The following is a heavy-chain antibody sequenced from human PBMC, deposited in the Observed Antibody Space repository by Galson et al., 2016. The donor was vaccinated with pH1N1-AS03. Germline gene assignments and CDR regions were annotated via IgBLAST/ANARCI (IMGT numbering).Heavy chain of an antibody. D-gene: IGHD6-19*01. CDR3: AREINYGRGWYAVDY. CDR2: INPSGGST. J-gene: IGHJ4*02. CDR1: GYTFTNYN. V-gene: IGHV1-46*01. Sequence: SVKVSCKASGYTFTNYNIYWVRQAPGQGLEWMGKINPSGGSTSYAQKLQGRVTVTRDTSTRTVYMALSSLRFEDTAFYFCAREINYGRGWYAVDYWGQGTLVTVSS.